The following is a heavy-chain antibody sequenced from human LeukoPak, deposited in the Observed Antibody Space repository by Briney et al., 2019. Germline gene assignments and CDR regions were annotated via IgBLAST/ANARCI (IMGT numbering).Heavy chain of an antibody. D-gene: IGHD6-19*01. CDR2: IYDGGST. J-gene: IGHJ4*02. CDR1: GGSISSSRYY. Sequence: SEALSLTCTVSGGSISSSRYYWGWIRQPPGKGLEWIGSIYDGGSTNYNPSLKSRVTISVDTSKNQFSLKLSSVTAADTAVYYCARSRAGIDYWGQGTLVTVSS. CDR3: ARSRAGIDY. V-gene: IGHV4-39*07.